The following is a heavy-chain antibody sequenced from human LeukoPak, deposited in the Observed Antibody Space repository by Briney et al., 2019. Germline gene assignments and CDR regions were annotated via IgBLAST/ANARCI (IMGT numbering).Heavy chain of an antibody. J-gene: IGHJ4*02. Sequence: ASVTVSCKASGYTFTDYYMHWVRQAPGQGLEWMGWINPNSGGTNYAQKFQGRVTMTRDTSISTAYMELSRLRSDDTAVYYCARGLYCTNGVCYRGFSGYWGQGTLVTVSS. CDR2: INPNSGGT. CDR1: GYTFTDYY. CDR3: ARGLYCTNGVCYRGFSGY. D-gene: IGHD2-8*01. V-gene: IGHV1-2*02.